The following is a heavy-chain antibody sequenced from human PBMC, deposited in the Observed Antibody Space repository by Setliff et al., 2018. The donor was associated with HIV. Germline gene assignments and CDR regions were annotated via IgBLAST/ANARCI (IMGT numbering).Heavy chain of an antibody. Sequence: EASVKVSCKASGYTLTVYYLHWLRQAPGQGLEWMGWMNPNSGGTNYAQKFQGRVTMTRDTSINTAFMELNSLRSGDTAVYYCARLFYDYWSGFYSGDYWGQGTLVTVSS. J-gene: IGHJ4*02. CDR1: GYTLTVYY. CDR2: MNPNSGGT. D-gene: IGHD3-3*01. V-gene: IGHV1-2*02. CDR3: ARLFYDYWSGFYSGDY.